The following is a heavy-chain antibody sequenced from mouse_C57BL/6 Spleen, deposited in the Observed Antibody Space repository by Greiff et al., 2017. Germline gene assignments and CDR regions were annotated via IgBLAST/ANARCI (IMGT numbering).Heavy chain of an antibody. D-gene: IGHD2-3*01. CDR2: IHPNSGST. CDR1: GYTFTSYW. V-gene: IGHV1-64*01. CDR3: AREDDGYYGAY. Sequence: QLQQPGAELVKPGASVKLSCKASGYTFTSYWMHWVKQRPGQGLEWIGMIHPNSGSTNYNEKFKSKATLTVDKSSSTAYMQLSSLTSEDSAVYYCAREDDGYYGAYWGQGTLVTVSA. J-gene: IGHJ3*01.